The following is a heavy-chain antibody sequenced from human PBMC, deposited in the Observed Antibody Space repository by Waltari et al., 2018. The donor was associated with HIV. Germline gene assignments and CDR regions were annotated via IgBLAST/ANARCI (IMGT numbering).Heavy chain of an antibody. CDR3: ARHSLTYYYDSSGYSVAFDY. V-gene: IGHV4-39*01. CDR1: GGSISSSSYY. J-gene: IGHJ4*02. CDR2: IYYSGST. Sequence: QLQLQESGPGLVKPSETLSLTCTVSGGSISSSSYYWGWIRQPPGKGLEWMGSIYYSGSTYYNPSLKSRVTISVDTSKNQFSLKLSSVTAADTAVYYCARHSLTYYYDSSGYSVAFDYWGQGTLVTVSS. D-gene: IGHD3-22*01.